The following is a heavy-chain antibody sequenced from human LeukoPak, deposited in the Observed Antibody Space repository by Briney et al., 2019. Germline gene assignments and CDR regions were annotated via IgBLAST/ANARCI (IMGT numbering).Heavy chain of an antibody. CDR3: TRDLMDYDVSTGLHHYYMDV. Sequence: PGGSLRLSCAASGFTFDDFAMHWVRQAPGKGLEWVSGVSWNSDSIGYADSVKGRFTISRDNAKNSLYLQMNSLRVENTAVYYCTRDLMDYDVSTGLHHYYMDVWGQGTTVTVSS. V-gene: IGHV3-9*01. CDR2: VSWNSDSI. CDR1: GFTFDDFA. J-gene: IGHJ6*02. D-gene: IGHD3-9*01.